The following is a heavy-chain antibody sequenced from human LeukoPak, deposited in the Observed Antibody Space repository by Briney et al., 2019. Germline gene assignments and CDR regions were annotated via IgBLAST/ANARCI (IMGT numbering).Heavy chain of an antibody. CDR1: GFTFSSYW. J-gene: IGHJ4*02. CDR2: MNSDGSST. D-gene: IGHD6-19*01. V-gene: IGHV3-74*01. Sequence: PGGSLRLSCAASGFTFSSYWMHWVRQAPGKGLVWVSRMNSDGSSTSYADSVKGRFTISRDNAKNTLYLQMNSLRAEDTAVYYCASPDVAWGTYSSGWNLAWGQGTLVTVSS. CDR3: ASPDVAWGTYSSGWNLA.